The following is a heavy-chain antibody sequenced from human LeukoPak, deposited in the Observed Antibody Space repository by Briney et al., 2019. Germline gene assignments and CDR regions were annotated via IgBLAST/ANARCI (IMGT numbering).Heavy chain of an antibody. Sequence: SVKVSCKASGGTFSSYAISWVRQAPGQGLEWMGRIIPIFGTANYAQKFQGRVTITTDESTSTAYMELSSLRSEDTAVYYCARSVLVTAILNNWGQGTLVTVSS. CDR1: GGTFSSYA. CDR2: IIPIFGTA. CDR3: ARSVLVTAILNN. D-gene: IGHD2-21*02. J-gene: IGHJ4*02. V-gene: IGHV1-69*05.